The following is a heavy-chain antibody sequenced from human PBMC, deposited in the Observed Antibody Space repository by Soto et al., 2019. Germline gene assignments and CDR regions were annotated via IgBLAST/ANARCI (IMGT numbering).Heavy chain of an antibody. CDR2: IYYSGST. CDR3: ARASSEMYSGSYYSHYFDY. D-gene: IGHD1-26*01. J-gene: IGHJ4*02. CDR1: GGSISSYY. V-gene: IGHV4-59*01. Sequence: SETLSLTCTVSGGSISSYYWSWIRQPPGKGLEWIGYIYYSGSTNYNPSLKSRVTISVDTSKNQLSLKLSSVTAADTAVYYCARASSEMYSGSYYSHYFDYWGQGTLVTVSS.